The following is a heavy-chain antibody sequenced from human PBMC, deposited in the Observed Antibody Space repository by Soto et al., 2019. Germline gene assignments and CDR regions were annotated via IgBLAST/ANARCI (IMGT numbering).Heavy chain of an antibody. D-gene: IGHD3-3*01. CDR1: GFTVSSYA. CDR3: AKDPIDFWSGYYYYYGMDV. J-gene: IGHJ6*02. V-gene: IGHV3-23*01. CDR2: ISGSGGST. Sequence: GGSLSLAWAASGFTVSSYAMSWVRQARGKGLEWVSAISGSGGSTYYADSVKGRFTISRDNSKNTLYLQMNSLRAEDTAVYYCAKDPIDFWSGYYYYYGMDVWGQGTTVTVSS.